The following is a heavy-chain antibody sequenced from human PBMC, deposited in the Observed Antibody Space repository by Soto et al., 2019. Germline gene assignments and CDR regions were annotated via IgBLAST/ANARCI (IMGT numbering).Heavy chain of an antibody. CDR3: ARGGARFLRGYMDV. CDR1: GFTFSSYS. Sequence: GGSLRLSCAASGFTFSSYSMNWVRQAPGKGLEWVSYISSSSSTIYYADSVKGRFTISRDNAKNSLYLQMNSLRAEDTAVYYCARGGARFLRGYMDVWGKGTTVTVSS. V-gene: IGHV3-48*01. CDR2: ISSSSSTI. J-gene: IGHJ6*03. D-gene: IGHD3-3*01.